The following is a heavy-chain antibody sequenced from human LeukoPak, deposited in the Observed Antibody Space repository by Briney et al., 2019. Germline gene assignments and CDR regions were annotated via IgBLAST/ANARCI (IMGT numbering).Heavy chain of an antibody. V-gene: IGHV5-51*01. CDR1: GYRLTNNW. J-gene: IGHJ4*02. Sequence: GESLKIFSKISGYRLTNNWIGWVRQVPGKGLEWMGLIYPGDSDTRYSPSFQGQVTFSVDASISTAYLQLSGLRASDTAIYYCARFGLTSSLDYWGQGTLVTVSS. CDR3: ARFGLTSSLDY. CDR2: IYPGDSDT. D-gene: IGHD6-13*01.